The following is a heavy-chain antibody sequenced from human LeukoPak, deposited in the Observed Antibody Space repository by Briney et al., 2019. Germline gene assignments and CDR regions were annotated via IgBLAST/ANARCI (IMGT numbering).Heavy chain of an antibody. CDR3: TRGGGGTFPHY. J-gene: IGHJ4*02. D-gene: IGHD2-15*01. Sequence: GGSLRLSCAASGFTVSSNFLSWVRQPPGKGLEWVSDIYSGGSTYYADSVRGRFTISRDNSKNTLYLQMNSLRAEDTAVYYCTRGGGGTFPHYWGQGTLVTVSS. V-gene: IGHV3-53*01. CDR1: GFTVSSNF. CDR2: IYSGGST.